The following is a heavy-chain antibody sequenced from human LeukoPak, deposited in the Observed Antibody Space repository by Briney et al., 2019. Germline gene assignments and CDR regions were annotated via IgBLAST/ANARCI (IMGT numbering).Heavy chain of an antibody. J-gene: IGHJ6*03. CDR2: IIPIFGTA. CDR3: ARDSYYYYYYMDV. V-gene: IGHV1-69*05. Sequence: SVKVSCKASGGTFSSYAISWVRQAPGQGLEWMGRIIPIFGTANYAQKFQGRVTITTDESASTAYMELSSLRSEDTAVYYCARDSYYYYYYMDVWGKGTTVTVSS. CDR1: GGTFSSYA.